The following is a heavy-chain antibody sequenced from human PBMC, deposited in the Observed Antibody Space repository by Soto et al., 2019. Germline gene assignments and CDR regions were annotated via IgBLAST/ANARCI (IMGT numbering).Heavy chain of an antibody. CDR2: IKQDGSEK. V-gene: IGHV3-7*03. CDR3: EIFSSGWSFDY. J-gene: IGHJ4*02. CDR1: GFTFSSYW. Sequence: GGSLSLSCAASGFTFSSYWMSWVRQAPGKGLEWVANIKQDGSEKYYVDSVKGRFTISRDNAKNSLYLQMNSLRAEDTAVYYCEIFSSGWSFDYWGQGTLVTVSS. D-gene: IGHD6-19*01.